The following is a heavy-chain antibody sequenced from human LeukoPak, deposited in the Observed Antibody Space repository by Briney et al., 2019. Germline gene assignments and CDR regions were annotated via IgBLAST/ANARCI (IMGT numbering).Heavy chain of an antibody. Sequence: GGSLRLSCAASGFTFSSYGMHWVRQAPGKGLEWVAFIRYDGSNKYYADSVKGRFTISRDNSKNTLYLQMNSLRAEDTAVYYCAKGEYYDSSGQPLDYWGQGTLVTVSS. CDR3: AKGEYYDSSGQPLDY. D-gene: IGHD3-22*01. CDR2: IRYDGSNK. CDR1: GFTFSSYG. V-gene: IGHV3-30*02. J-gene: IGHJ4*02.